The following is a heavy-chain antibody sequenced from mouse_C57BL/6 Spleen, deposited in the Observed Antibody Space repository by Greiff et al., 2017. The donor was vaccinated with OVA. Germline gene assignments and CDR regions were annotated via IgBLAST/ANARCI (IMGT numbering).Heavy chain of an antibody. J-gene: IGHJ3*01. Sequence: VQLQQPGAELVKPGASVKLSCKASGYTFTSYWMHWVKQRPGQGLEWIGMIHPNSGSTNYNEKFKSKATLTVDKSSSTAYLQLSSLTSEDSAVDYCARGGRRKEGFAYWGQGTLVTVSA. CDR2: IHPNSGST. CDR1: GYTFTSYW. V-gene: IGHV1-64*01. CDR3: ARGGRRKEGFAY.